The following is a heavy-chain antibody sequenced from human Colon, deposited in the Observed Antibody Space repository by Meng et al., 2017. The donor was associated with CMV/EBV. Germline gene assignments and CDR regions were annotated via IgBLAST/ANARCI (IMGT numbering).Heavy chain of an antibody. CDR1: GFTFDDYA. D-gene: IGHD5-12*01. V-gene: IGHV3-9*01. CDR3: ARGVAPRTRGAFDI. CDR2: ISWNSGSI. Sequence: SLKISCAASGFTFDDYAMHWVRQAPGKGLEWVSGISWNSGSIGYADSVKGRFTISRDNAKNSLYLQMNSLRAEDTAVYYCARGVAPRTRGAFDIWGQGIMVTVSS. J-gene: IGHJ3*02.